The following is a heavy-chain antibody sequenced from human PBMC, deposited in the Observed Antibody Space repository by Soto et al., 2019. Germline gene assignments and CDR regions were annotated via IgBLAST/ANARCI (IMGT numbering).Heavy chain of an antibody. CDR1: GYTFTSYA. Sequence: RASVKVSCKASGYTFTSYAMHWVRQAPGQRLEWMGWINAGNGNTKYSQKFQGRVTITRDTSASTAYMELSSLRSEDTAVYYCARALYYDFWSGYWDYWGQGTLVTVSS. CDR3: ARALYYDFWSGYWDY. V-gene: IGHV1-3*01. D-gene: IGHD3-3*01. CDR2: INAGNGNT. J-gene: IGHJ4*02.